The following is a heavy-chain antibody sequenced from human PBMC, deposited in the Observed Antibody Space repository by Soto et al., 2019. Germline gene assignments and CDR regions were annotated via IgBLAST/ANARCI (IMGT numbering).Heavy chain of an antibody. CDR2: INHSRSP. Sequence: SETLSLTCAVYGGSFSGYYWSWIRQPPGKXLEWIGEINHSRSPNYNPSLKSRVTISVDTSKNQFSLKLSSVTAADTAVYYCAGGRKLFYAFWSGYLGHNWFDPCGQRTLVTVSS. D-gene: IGHD3-3*01. CDR1: GGSFSGYY. V-gene: IGHV4-34*01. J-gene: IGHJ5*02. CDR3: AGGRKLFYAFWSGYLGHNWFDP.